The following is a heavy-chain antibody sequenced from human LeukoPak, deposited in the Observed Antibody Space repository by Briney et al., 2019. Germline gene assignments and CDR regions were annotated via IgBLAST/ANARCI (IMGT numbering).Heavy chain of an antibody. V-gene: IGHV1-69*13. Sequence: SVKVSCKASGGTFSSYAISWVRQAPGQGLEWMGGIIPIFGTANYAQKFQGRVTITADESTSTAYMGLSSLRSEDTAVYYCARYSYGSGLYYFDYWGQGTLVTVSS. CDR3: ARYSYGSGLYYFDY. CDR1: GGTFSSYA. J-gene: IGHJ4*02. CDR2: IIPIFGTA. D-gene: IGHD3-10*01.